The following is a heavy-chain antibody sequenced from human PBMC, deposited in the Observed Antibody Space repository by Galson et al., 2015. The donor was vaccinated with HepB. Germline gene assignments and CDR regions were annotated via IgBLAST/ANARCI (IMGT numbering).Heavy chain of an antibody. CDR3: ARQLGLTPFGVVKAYGY. D-gene: IGHD3-3*01. J-gene: IGHJ4*02. Sequence: ETLSLTCTVSNGSLSSTSYYWGWIRQPPGKGLEWIGSIYYTGSAYYNPSLKSRLTLSVDTSKNQFSLTLHSLTAADTAVYYCARQLGLTPFGVVKAYGYWGQGALVTISS. CDR2: IYYTGSA. V-gene: IGHV4-39*01. CDR1: NGSLSSTSYY.